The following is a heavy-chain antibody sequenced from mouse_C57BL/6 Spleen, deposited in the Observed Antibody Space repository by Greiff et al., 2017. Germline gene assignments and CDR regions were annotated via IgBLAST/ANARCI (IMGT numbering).Heavy chain of an antibody. V-gene: IGHV5-17*01. Sequence: EVQLVESGGGLVKPGGSLKLSCAASGFTFSDYGMHWVRQAPEKGLEWVAYISSGSSTIYYADTVKGRFTISRDNAKNTLFLQMTSLRSEDTAMYYCAMTTVVAYYAMDYWGQGTSVTVSS. CDR1: GFTFSDYG. CDR2: ISSGSSTI. J-gene: IGHJ4*01. D-gene: IGHD1-1*01. CDR3: AMTTVVAYYAMDY.